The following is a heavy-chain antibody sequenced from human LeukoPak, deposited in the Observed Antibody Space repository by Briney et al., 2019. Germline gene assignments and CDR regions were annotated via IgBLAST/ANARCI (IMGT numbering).Heavy chain of an antibody. Sequence: PGGSLRLSCAASGFTFSSYAMSWVRQAPGKGPEWVSAISGSGGSTYYADSVKGRFTISRDNSKNTLYLQMNSLRAEDTAVYYCAKGISWYSSGWYHFDYWGQGTLVTVSS. CDR1: GFTFSSYA. CDR2: ISGSGGST. CDR3: AKGISWYSSGWYHFDY. D-gene: IGHD6-19*01. J-gene: IGHJ4*02. V-gene: IGHV3-23*01.